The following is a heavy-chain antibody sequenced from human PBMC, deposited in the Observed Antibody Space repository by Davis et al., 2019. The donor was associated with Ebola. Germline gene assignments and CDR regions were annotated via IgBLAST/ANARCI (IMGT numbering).Heavy chain of an antibody. CDR1: GYTFTDYN. D-gene: IGHD5-18*01. CDR3: ARGHNYGFEY. J-gene: IGHJ4*02. CDR2: IISNSGGT. V-gene: IGHV1-2*06. Sequence: ASVKVSCKASGYTFTDYNIHWMRQAPGQGLEWMGRIISNSGGTNYAQKFQGRVTVTRDTSISTAYMELSRLTSDDTAMYYCARGHNYGFEYWGQGTLVTVSS.